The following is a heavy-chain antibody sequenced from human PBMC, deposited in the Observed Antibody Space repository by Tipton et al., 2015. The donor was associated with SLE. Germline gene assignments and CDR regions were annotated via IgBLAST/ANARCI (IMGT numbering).Heavy chain of an antibody. CDR2: IFSSGNT. V-gene: IGHV4-39*07. D-gene: IGHD4-17*01. CDR1: SDSLSRSQDN. Sequence: TLSLTCGVSSDSLSRSQDNWGWLRHPPGKGLEWIGNIFSSGNTNYSPSLKSRVTISADMSRTQFSLRLTSVTAADTAVYYCARRSRDYGYFAYWGRGALVTVSS. J-gene: IGHJ4*02. CDR3: ARRSRDYGYFAY.